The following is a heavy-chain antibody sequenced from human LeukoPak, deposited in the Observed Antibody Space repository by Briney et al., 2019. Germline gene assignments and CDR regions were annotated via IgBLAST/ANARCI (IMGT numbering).Heavy chain of an antibody. Sequence: SVKVSYKASGGTFSSYAISWVRQAPGQGLEWMGRIIPIFGTANYAQKFQGRVTITTDESTSTAYMELSSLRSEDTAVYYCAMGGCSGGSCYRKYFDYWGREPWSPSPQ. D-gene: IGHD2-15*01. CDR2: IIPIFGTA. V-gene: IGHV1-69*05. J-gene: IGHJ4*02. CDR3: AMGGCSGGSCYRKYFDY. CDR1: GGTFSSYA.